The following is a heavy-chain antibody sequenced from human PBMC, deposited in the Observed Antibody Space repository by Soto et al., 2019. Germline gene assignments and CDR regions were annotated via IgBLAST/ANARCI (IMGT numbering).Heavy chain of an antibody. D-gene: IGHD3-22*01. Sequence: QVHLLLQSGAEVKKPGSSVKVSCKASGGTPSNSAISWVRQAPGQGLEWMGGSIPVFGLVKYAQNFQGRVTITADEYTNTAYMELRSLRPEDTAVYDCAGGRIVVVGSRAYYGMDVWGKGTTVTVSS. CDR3: AGGRIVVVGSRAYYGMDV. CDR2: SIPVFGLV. J-gene: IGHJ6*04. V-gene: IGHV1-69*01. CDR1: GGTPSNSA.